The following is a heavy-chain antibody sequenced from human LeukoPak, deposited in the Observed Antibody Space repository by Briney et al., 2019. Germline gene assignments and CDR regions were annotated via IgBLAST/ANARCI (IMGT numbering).Heavy chain of an antibody. V-gene: IGHV1-69*05. Sequence: SVKVSCKASGGTFSSYAISWVRQAPGQGLEWMGGIIPIFGTANYAQKFQGRVTITTDKSTSTAYMELSILRSEDTAVYYCARISIAAAGTGEDYYYYGMDVWGKGTTVTVSS. D-gene: IGHD6-13*01. CDR2: IIPIFGTA. CDR3: ARISIAAAGTGEDYYYYGMDV. J-gene: IGHJ6*04. CDR1: GGTFSSYA.